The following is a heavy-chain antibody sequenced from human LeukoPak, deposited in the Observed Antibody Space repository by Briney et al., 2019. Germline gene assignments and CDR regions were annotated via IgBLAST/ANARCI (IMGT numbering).Heavy chain of an antibody. D-gene: IGHD5-24*01. CDR2: LKQDGSEK. Sequence: GGSLRLSCAASGFTFSSYWMNWVRQAPGRGLEWLANLKQDGSEKHYLDSVKGRFTISRDNAKNSLYLQMNSLRVEDTAVYYCARDKMYTSSADYWGQGTLVTVSS. CDR3: ARDKMYTSSADY. J-gene: IGHJ4*02. CDR1: GFTFSSYW. V-gene: IGHV3-7*01.